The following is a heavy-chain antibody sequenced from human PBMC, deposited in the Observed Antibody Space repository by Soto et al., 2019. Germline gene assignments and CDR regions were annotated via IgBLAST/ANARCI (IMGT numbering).Heavy chain of an antibody. CDR3: ARAEDYDFWSGPPKYFDN. CDR2: IKPDGSEK. CDR1: VFTFRSYW. Sequence: GWSLRLSCSTSVFTFRSYWMTWVRQAPGKGPEWVANIKPDGSEKQYVDSVKGRFTVSRDNAKKSLDLQMNSLRVEDTAVYYCARAEDYDFWSGPPKYFDNWGQGTQVTVSS. V-gene: IGHV3-7*03. D-gene: IGHD3-3*01. J-gene: IGHJ4*02.